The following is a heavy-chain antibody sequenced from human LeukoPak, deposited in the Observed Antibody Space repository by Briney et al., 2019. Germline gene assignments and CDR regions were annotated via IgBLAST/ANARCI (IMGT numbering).Heavy chain of an antibody. D-gene: IGHD2-2*01. CDR2: MNPNSGNT. V-gene: IGHV1-8*01. J-gene: IGHJ6*02. CDR3: ARVSLACSSTSCYETGMDV. Sequence: GTSVKVSCMASGYTFTSYDINWVRQATGQGLEWMGWMNPNSGNTGYAQKFQGRVTMTRNTSISTAYMELSSLRSEDTAVYYCARVSLACSSTSCYETGMDVWGQGTTVTVSS. CDR1: GYTFTSYD.